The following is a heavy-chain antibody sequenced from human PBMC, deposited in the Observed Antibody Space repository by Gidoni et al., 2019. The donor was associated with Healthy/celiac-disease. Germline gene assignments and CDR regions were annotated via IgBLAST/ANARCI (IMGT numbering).Heavy chain of an antibody. Sequence: QVQLVASGGGVVQPGRSLRLSCAASGFTFSSYGMHWVRQAPGKGLEWVAVISYDGSNKYYADSVQGRFTISRDNSKNTLYLQMNSLRAEDTAVYYCAKAYYYDSSGRDAFDIWGQGTMVTVSS. CDR1: GFTFSSYG. D-gene: IGHD3-22*01. CDR3: AKAYYYDSSGRDAFDI. J-gene: IGHJ3*02. CDR2: ISYDGSNK. V-gene: IGHV3-30*18.